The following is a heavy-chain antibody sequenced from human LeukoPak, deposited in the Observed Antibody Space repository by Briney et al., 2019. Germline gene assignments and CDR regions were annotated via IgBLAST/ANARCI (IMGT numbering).Heavy chain of an antibody. J-gene: IGHJ6*03. V-gene: IGHV4-39*07. D-gene: IGHD2-8*01. CDR3: AKILGEWGYYYYYYYMDV. Sequence: SETLSLTCTVSGGSISSSSYYWGWIRQPPGKGLEWIGSIYYSGSTYYNPSLKSRVTISVDTSKNQFSLKLSSVTAADTAVYYCAKILGEWGYYYYYYYMDVWGKGTTVTVSS. CDR2: IYYSGST. CDR1: GGSISSSSYY.